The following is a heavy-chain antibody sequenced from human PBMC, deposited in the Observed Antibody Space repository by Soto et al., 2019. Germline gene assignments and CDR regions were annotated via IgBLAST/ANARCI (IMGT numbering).Heavy chain of an antibody. CDR2: NNPIGGNT. CDR3: ARDRGRAAAGEYHYYGMDV. J-gene: IGHJ6*02. Sequence: GASVKVSCKASGYTFTSYYMHWVRQAPGQGLEWMGVNNPIGGNTDYAQKSQGRVTMTSDTSTSTVYMELSSLRSEDTAVYYCARDRGRAAAGEYHYYGMDVWGQGTTVTVSS. CDR1: GYTFTSYY. D-gene: IGHD6-13*01. V-gene: IGHV1-46*01.